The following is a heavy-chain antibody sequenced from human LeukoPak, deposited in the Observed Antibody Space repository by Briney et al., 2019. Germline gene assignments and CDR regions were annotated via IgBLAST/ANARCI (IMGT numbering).Heavy chain of an antibody. J-gene: IGHJ4*02. V-gene: IGHV3-21*01. D-gene: IGHD3-3*01. CDR2: ISSSSSYI. CDR1: GFTFSSYS. CDR3: ARGQIYDFWSGPSSD. Sequence: KTWGSLRLSCAASGFTFSSYSMNWVRQAPGKGLEWVSSISSSSSYIYYADSVKGRFTSSRDNAKNLLYLQMNSLRAEDTAVYYCARGQIYDFWSGPSSDWGQGTLVTVSS.